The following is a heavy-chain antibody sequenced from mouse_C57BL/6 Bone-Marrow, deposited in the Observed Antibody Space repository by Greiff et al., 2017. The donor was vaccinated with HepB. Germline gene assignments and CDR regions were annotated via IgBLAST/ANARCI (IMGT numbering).Heavy chain of an antibody. V-gene: IGHV1-4*01. D-gene: IGHD2-4*01. CDR2: INPSSGYT. CDR1: GYTFTSYT. J-gene: IGHJ2*01. CDR3: AFYDYDYVDY. Sequence: VQRVESGAELARPGASVKMSCKASGYTFTSYTMHWVKQRPGQGLELIGYINPSSGYTKYNTKFKGKATVTADKSSSTAYMQLSSLTSVDSAVDDCAFYDYDYVDYWGQGTTLTVSS.